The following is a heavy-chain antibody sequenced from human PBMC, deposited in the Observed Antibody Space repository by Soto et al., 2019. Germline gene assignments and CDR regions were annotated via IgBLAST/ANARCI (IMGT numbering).Heavy chain of an antibody. Sequence: EVQLVQSGAEVNKPGESHQISCKGSGYSFTSYWIGWVRQMPGKGLEWMGIIYAGDSDTRYSPSFQGQVTISADKSISTAYLQWSSVKASDTAMYYCARLSLRGVRGDASDIWGQGTMVTVSS. CDR3: ARLSLRGVRGDASDI. CDR1: GYSFTSYW. J-gene: IGHJ3*02. V-gene: IGHV5-51*03. D-gene: IGHD3-10*01. CDR2: IYAGDSDT.